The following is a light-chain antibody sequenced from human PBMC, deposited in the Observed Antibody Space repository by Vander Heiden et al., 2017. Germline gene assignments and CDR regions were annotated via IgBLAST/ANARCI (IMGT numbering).Light chain of an antibody. J-gene: IGLJ1*01. CDR1: SNHIGAYNY. V-gene: IGLV2-14*03. CDR2: DVS. CDR3: SSYTTSSTYV. Sequence: QSALTQPASVSGSPGQSIPLSCPGSSNHIGAYNYVCWYQHHPGKAPKLMLFDVSNRPSGISNRFSGSKSGNTASLTISGLQAEDEADYYCSSYTTSSTYVFGTGTKVTVL.